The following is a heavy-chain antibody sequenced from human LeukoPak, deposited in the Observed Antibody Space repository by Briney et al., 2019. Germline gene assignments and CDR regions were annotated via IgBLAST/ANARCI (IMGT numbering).Heavy chain of an antibody. Sequence: GGSLRLSCAASGFTFRNYGMHWVRQAPGKGLEWVAVISYDGSHKYYADSVKGRFTISRDNSKSTLYLQMNSLRAEDTAVFYCAKDAGSGSSLFDYWGQGTLVTVPS. V-gene: IGHV3-30*18. D-gene: IGHD1-26*01. CDR1: GFTFRNYG. CDR2: ISYDGSHK. CDR3: AKDAGSGSSLFDY. J-gene: IGHJ4*02.